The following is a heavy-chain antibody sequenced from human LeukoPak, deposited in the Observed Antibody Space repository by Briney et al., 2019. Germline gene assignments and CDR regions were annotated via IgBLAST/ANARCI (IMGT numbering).Heavy chain of an antibody. CDR1: GFTFNGAW. Sequence: PGGSLRLSCAASGFTFNGAWMRWVRQAPGKGLEWIGRIKDKAYGGTTDYAAPVKGRFTISRDDSINTLYLQMSSLTTEDTAVYYCATDPPSYWGQGTLVTVSS. CDR3: ATDPPSY. J-gene: IGHJ4*02. CDR2: IKDKAYGGTT. V-gene: IGHV3-15*01.